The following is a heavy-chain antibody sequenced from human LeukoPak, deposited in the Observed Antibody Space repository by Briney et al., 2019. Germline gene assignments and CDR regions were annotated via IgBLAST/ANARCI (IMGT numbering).Heavy chain of an antibody. J-gene: IGHJ4*02. D-gene: IGHD4-17*01. Sequence: PGGSLKLSCAASGFPFDDYAMHWVRRAPGKGLEWVSGISWNSGSISYADSVKGRFTISRDNAKNSLYLQMNSLRAEDTALYYCAKVPLNRRDYGDYYVYFDYWGQGTLVTVSS. V-gene: IGHV3-9*01. CDR2: ISWNSGSI. CDR1: GFPFDDYA. CDR3: AKVPLNRRDYGDYYVYFDY.